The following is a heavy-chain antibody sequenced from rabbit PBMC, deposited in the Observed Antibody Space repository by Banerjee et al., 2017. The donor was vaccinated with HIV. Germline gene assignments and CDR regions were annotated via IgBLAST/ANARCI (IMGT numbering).Heavy chain of an antibody. J-gene: IGHJ3*01. V-gene: IGHV1S45*01. CDR2: IGTGSGTT. CDR3: ARDIAYAGSGYYAGLDL. CDR1: GFNIRSSYY. Sequence: QQQLEESGGGLVQPEGSLALTCKASGFNIRSSYYMCWVRQAPGKGLEWIGCIGTGSGTTYHASWAKGRFTISKTSSTTVTLQMTSLTAADTATYFCARDIAYAGSGYYAGLDLWGQGTLVTVS. D-gene: IGHD8-1*01.